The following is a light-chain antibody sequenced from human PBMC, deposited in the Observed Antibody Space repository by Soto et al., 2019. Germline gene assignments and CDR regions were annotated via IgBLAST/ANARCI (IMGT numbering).Light chain of an antibody. CDR3: QTWGTGPWV. Sequence: QPVLTQSPSASASLGASVKLTCTLSSGHSSYAIAWHQQQPDKGPRYLMKLNSDGSHSKGDGIPDRFSGSSSGAERYLTISSLQSEDESDYYCQTWGTGPWVFGGGTKLTVL. J-gene: IGLJ3*02. CDR2: LNSDGSH. V-gene: IGLV4-69*01. CDR1: SGHSSYA.